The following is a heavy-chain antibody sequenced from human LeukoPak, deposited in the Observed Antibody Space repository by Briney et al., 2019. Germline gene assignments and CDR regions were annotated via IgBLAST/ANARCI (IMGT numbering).Heavy chain of an antibody. J-gene: IGHJ5*02. CDR3: AKDQLRSSGYCSSTSCYFWFDP. CDR1: GFTFSSYA. CDR2: ISGSGGST. Sequence: GGSLRLSCAASGFTFSSYAMSWVRQAPGKGLEWVSAISGSGGSTYYADSVKGRFTISRDNSKNTLYLQMNSLRAEDTAVYYCAKDQLRSSGYCSSTSCYFWFDPWGQGTLVTVSS. D-gene: IGHD2-2*01. V-gene: IGHV3-23*01.